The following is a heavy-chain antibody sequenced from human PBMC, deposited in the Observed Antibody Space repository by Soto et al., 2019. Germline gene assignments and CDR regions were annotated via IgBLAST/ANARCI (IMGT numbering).Heavy chain of an antibody. J-gene: IGHJ6*02. Sequence: ASVKVSCKASGYIFASYYMHWVRQAPGQGLEWVGFIKSNTGVTDYAQTFQGRVSMTRDTSTTTVYMELSSLTSGDTGVYYCARDFGGDQGMDVWG. D-gene: IGHD3-16*01. CDR3: ARDFGGDQGMDV. CDR1: GYIFASYY. V-gene: IGHV1-46*01. CDR2: IKSNTGVT.